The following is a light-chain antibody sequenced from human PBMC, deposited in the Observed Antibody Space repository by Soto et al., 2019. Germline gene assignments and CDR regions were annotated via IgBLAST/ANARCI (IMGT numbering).Light chain of an antibody. Sequence: DIQMTQSPSTLSASVGDRVTITCRASQSISSWLAWYQQKPGKAPKLLIYDASSLESGVPSRFSGGGSGTDFTLTISSLQPEDFETYYCQQSYSTPRTFGQGTKVDIK. V-gene: IGKV1-39*01. J-gene: IGKJ1*01. CDR1: QSISSW. CDR3: QQSYSTPRT. CDR2: DAS.